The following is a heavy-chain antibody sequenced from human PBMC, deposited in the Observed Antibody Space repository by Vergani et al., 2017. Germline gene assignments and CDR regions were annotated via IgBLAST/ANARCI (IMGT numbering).Heavy chain of an antibody. Sequence: EVQLVESGGGLVQPGGSLRLSCAASGFTVSSNYMSWVRQAPGKGLEWVSVIYSGGSTYYADSVKGRFTISRDNSKNTLYLQMNSLRAEDTAVYYCARGMGGWYVRFFDYWGQGTLVTVSS. CDR3: ARGMGGWYVRFFDY. CDR2: IYSGGST. D-gene: IGHD6-19*01. CDR1: GFTVSSNY. V-gene: IGHV3-66*02. J-gene: IGHJ4*02.